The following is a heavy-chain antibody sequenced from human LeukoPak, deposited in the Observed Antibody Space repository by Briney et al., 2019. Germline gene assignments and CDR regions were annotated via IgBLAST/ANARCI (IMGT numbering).Heavy chain of an antibody. CDR3: ASPIVAAATGRDAFDI. J-gene: IGHJ3*02. D-gene: IGHD2-2*01. V-gene: IGHV4-34*01. Sequence: PSETLSLTCAVYGGSFSGYYWTWIRQPPGKGLEWIGEINHSGSTSYNPSLKSRVTISVDTSKNQFSLKLSSVTAADTAVYYCASPIVAAATGRDAFDIWGQGTMVTVS. CDR1: GGSFSGYY. CDR2: INHSGST.